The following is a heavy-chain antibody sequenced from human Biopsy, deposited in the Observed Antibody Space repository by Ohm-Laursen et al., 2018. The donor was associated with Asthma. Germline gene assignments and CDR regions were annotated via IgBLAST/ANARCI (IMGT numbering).Heavy chain of an antibody. D-gene: IGHD3-9*01. CDR1: GFSLRTPGVG. CDR2: IYWDDYN. Sequence: TQTLTLTRSFSGFSLRTPGVGVGWIRQSPGKALEWLALIYWDDYNLFRPSLKRRLTITKDPSKNQVVLTMTKMDPVDSGTYYRALRQDSGFDDHSPSWFDPWGQGTLVTVSS. V-gene: IGHV2-5*02. CDR3: ALRQDSGFDDHSPSWFDP. J-gene: IGHJ5*02.